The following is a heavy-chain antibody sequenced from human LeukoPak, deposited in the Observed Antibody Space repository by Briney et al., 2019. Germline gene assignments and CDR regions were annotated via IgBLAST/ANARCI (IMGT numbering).Heavy chain of an antibody. D-gene: IGHD5-18*01. CDR1: GFTFSSYA. V-gene: IGHV3-23*01. Sequence: GGSLRLSCAASGFTFSSYAMSWVRQAPGKGLEWVSAISGSGGSTYYADSVKGRFTISRDNSKNTLYLQMNSLRAEDAAVYYCAKAQGGYSYGNFDYWGQGTLVTVSS. J-gene: IGHJ4*02. CDR2: ISGSGGST. CDR3: AKAQGGYSYGNFDY.